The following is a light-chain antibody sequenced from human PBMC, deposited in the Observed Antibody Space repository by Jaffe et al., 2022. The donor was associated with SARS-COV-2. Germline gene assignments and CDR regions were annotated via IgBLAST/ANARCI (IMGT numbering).Light chain of an antibody. CDR1: SRDVGGYNY. CDR2: DVN. CDR3: CSYAGYNTLV. V-gene: IGLV2-11*01. J-gene: IGLJ2*01. Sequence: QSALTQPRSVSGSPGQSVTISCTGTSRDVGGYNYVSWYQQHPGKAPKFMIFDVNKRPSGVPDRFSGSKSGNTASLTISGLQAEDEADYYCCSYAGYNTLVFGGGTKLTVL.